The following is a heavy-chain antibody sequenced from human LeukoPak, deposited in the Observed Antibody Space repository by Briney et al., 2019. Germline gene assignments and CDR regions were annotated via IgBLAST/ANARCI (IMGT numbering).Heavy chain of an antibody. CDR2: ISADSAAT. V-gene: IGHV3-23*01. J-gene: IGHJ4*02. CDR1: GFNFGSYS. CDR3: ARKSASGNYPLDY. Sequence: GGSLRLSCAASGFNFGSYSMTWVRQAPGKGLEWVSVISADSAATFYADSVKGRVTIPRDNGRKTVFLQMSSLRAEDTALYYCARKSASGNYPLDYWGQGTLVTVSS. D-gene: IGHD3-10*01.